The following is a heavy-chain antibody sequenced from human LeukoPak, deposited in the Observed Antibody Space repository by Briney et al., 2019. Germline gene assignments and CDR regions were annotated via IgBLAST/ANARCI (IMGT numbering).Heavy chain of an antibody. CDR1: GYSFTSYW. CDR3: ARRAGSSNWFDP. D-gene: IGHD1-26*01. Sequence: KCGESLKISCKGSGYSFTSYWIGWVRQMPGEGLEWMGVIYPGDSDTRYSPSFQGQVTISADKSINTAYLQWSSLKASDTAIYYCARRAGSSNWFDPWGQGTLVTVSS. V-gene: IGHV5-51*01. J-gene: IGHJ5*02. CDR2: IYPGDSDT.